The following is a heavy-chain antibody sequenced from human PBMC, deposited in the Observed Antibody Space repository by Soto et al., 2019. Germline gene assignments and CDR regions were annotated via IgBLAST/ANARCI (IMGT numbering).Heavy chain of an antibody. CDR1: GGSISSSSYY. J-gene: IGHJ6*02. D-gene: IGHD2-15*01. V-gene: IGHV4-39*01. CDR2: IYYSGST. CDR3: ARHWRKDYYYYGMDV. Sequence: LSLTCTVSGGSISSSSYYWGWIRQPPGKGLEWIGSIYYSGSTYYNPSLKSRVTISVDTSKNQFSLKLSSVTATDTAVYYCARHWRKDYYYYGMDVWGQGTTVTVSS.